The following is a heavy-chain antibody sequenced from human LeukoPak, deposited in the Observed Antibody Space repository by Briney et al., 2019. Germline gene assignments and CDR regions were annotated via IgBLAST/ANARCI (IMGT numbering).Heavy chain of an antibody. V-gene: IGHV3-9*01. Sequence: GRSLRLSCAASGFTFDDYAMHWVRQAPGKGLEWVSGISWNSGSIGYADSVKGRFTISRDNAKNSLYLQMNSLRAEDTALYYCAKDNGGDMDVWGKGTTVTISS. J-gene: IGHJ6*03. D-gene: IGHD3-16*01. CDR2: ISWNSGSI. CDR3: AKDNGGDMDV. CDR1: GFTFDDYA.